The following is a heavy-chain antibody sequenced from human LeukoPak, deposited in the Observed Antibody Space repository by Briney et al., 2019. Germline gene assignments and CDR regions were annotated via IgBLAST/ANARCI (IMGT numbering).Heavy chain of an antibody. CDR1: GFTFSSYS. CDR2: ISSSSSTI. J-gene: IGHJ4*02. CDR3: AREARAGSTSFDY. Sequence: PGGSLRLSCAASGFTFSSYSMNWVRQAPGKGLEWVSYISSSSSTIYYADSVKGRFTISRDNAKNPLYLQMNSLRAEDTAVYYCAREARAGSTSFDYWGQGTLVTVSS. D-gene: IGHD6-19*01. V-gene: IGHV3-48*01.